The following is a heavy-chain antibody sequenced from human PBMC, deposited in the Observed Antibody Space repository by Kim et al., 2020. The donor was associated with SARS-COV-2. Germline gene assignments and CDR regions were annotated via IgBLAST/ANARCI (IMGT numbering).Heavy chain of an antibody. CDR3: ARGYYDSSGYSDY. J-gene: IGHJ4*02. D-gene: IGHD3-22*01. V-gene: IGHV3-21*01. Sequence: YADSVKGRFTISRDNAKNSLYLQMNSLRAEDTAVYYCARGYYDSSGYSDYWGQGTLVTVSS.